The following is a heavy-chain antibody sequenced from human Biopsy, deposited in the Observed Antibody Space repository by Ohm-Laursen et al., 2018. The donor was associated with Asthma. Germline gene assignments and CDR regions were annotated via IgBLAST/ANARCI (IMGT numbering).Heavy chain of an antibody. D-gene: IGHD6-13*01. CDR1: SGSGGYMRSGNYY. Sequence: TLSLTWSLSSGSGGYMRSGNYYWGWIHQPPGKGLEWIGSIYYSGTTYYNPSLESRVTVSADTSKNQFSLKLTSVTAADTAVYYCVRGSSSWHHGPFHYYYGLDVWGQGTTATVSS. CDR2: IYYSGTT. V-gene: IGHV4-39*01. CDR3: VRGSSSWHHGPFHYYYGLDV. J-gene: IGHJ6*02.